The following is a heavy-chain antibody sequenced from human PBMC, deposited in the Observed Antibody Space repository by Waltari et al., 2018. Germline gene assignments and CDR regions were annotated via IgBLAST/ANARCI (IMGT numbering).Heavy chain of an antibody. J-gene: IGHJ5*02. Sequence: QVQLQESGPGQVKPSETLSLTCTVSNGSIATFFWNWIRQSPGKGLEWVGYIYYGGSTDYTPSLKSRVTIPVDTAKNQLSLRLNSVTASDTGVYYCASGRIHHTSNWFDPWGQGTLVTVSS. D-gene: IGHD1-26*01. CDR3: ASGRIHHTSNWFDP. CDR2: IYYGGST. CDR1: NGSIATFF. V-gene: IGHV4-59*01.